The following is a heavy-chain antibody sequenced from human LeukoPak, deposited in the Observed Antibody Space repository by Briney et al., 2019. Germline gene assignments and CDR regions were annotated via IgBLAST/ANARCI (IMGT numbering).Heavy chain of an antibody. D-gene: IGHD2-2*01. CDR2: ISAYNGNT. J-gene: IGHJ5*02. Sequence: GASVKVSCKASGYTFTSYGISWVRQAPGQGLEWMGWISAYNGNTNYAQKLQGRVTMTTDTSTSTAYMELRSLRSDDTAVYYCARDRYCSSTSCYFGFGGGPNWFDPWGQGTLVTVSS. V-gene: IGHV1-18*01. CDR1: GYTFTSYG. CDR3: ARDRYCSSTSCYFGFGGGPNWFDP.